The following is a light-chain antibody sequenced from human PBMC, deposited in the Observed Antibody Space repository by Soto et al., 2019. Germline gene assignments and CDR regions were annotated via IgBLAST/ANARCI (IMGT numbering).Light chain of an antibody. Sequence: EIVMTQSPATLSVSPGERATLSCRASQSVGSNLAWYQQKPGQAPRLLMYGASTRATGIPARFSGSGSGAEFTLTLSGLQSEDFAVYYCQQYNKWPYTFGQGTNLEIK. CDR2: GAS. V-gene: IGKV3-15*01. CDR1: QSVGSN. CDR3: QQYNKWPYT. J-gene: IGKJ2*01.